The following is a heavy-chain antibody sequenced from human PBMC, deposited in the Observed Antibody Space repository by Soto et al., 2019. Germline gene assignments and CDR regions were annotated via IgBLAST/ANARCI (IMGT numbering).Heavy chain of an antibody. CDR1: RASVSSGGYS. Sequence: QPQLQESGSGLVKASQTLSLTCVVSRASVSSGGYSWSWLRQPPGKALEWIGFIYDSESTYYNPSLKSGVTISGEGSKNHFPLGFTSVPAATPAVYYCAGEGRYCRGVTCSGGLDVGGQGPTVPVSS. CDR3: AGEGRYCRGVTCSGGLDV. V-gene: IGHV4-30-2*01. J-gene: IGHJ6*02. CDR2: IYDSEST. D-gene: IGHD2-15*01.